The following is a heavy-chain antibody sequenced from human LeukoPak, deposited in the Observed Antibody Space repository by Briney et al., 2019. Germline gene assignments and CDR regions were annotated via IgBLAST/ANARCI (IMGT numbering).Heavy chain of an antibody. CDR3: ARAPYYYDSSGYHFDY. V-gene: IGHV4-30-4*01. D-gene: IGHD3-22*01. CDR1: GGSISSVDYY. Sequence: PSGTLSLTCTVSGGSISSVDYYWSWIRQPPGKGLEWIGYIYYSGSTYYNPSLKSRVTISVDTSKNQFSLKLSSVTAADTAVYYCARAPYYYDSSGYHFDYWGQGTLVTVSS. CDR2: IYYSGST. J-gene: IGHJ4*02.